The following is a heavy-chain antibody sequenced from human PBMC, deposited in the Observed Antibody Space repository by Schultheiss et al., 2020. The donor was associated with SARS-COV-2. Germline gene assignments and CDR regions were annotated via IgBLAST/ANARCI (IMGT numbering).Heavy chain of an antibody. CDR3: ARDVRDSSGWYVPGDC. CDR2: ISSSSSYI. V-gene: IGHV3-21*01. CDR1: GFTFSSYA. Sequence: GGSLRLSCSASGFTFSSYAMHWVRQAPGKGLEWVSSISSSSSYIYYSDSVKGRFIISRDDTKNTLYLQVNSLRIEDTALYYCARDVRDSSGWYVPGDCWGQGTLVTVSS. J-gene: IGHJ4*02. D-gene: IGHD6-19*01.